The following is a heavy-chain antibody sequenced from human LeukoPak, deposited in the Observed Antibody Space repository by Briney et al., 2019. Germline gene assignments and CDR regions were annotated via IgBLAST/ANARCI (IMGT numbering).Heavy chain of an antibody. D-gene: IGHD5-18*01. CDR1: GYSFTSYW. CDR3: ARGKIGYSYGSYY. Sequence: GESLKISCKGSGYSFTSYWIGWVRQMPGKGLEWMGIIYPGDSDTRYSPSFQGQVTISADKSISTAYLQRSSLKASDTAIYYCARGKIGYSYGSYYWGQGTLVTVSS. V-gene: IGHV5-51*01. CDR2: IYPGDSDT. J-gene: IGHJ4*02.